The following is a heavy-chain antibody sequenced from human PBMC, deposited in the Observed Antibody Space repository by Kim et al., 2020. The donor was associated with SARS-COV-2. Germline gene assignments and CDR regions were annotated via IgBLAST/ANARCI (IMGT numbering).Heavy chain of an antibody. CDR1: GLSVSNNY. V-gene: IGHV3-66*01. D-gene: IGHD3-22*01. CDR2: IYTGGRT. J-gene: IGHJ4*02. CDR3: AYFGVMTVMGFDY. Sequence: GGSLRLSCAASGLSVSNNYMGWVRQAPGKGLEWVSLIYTGGRTYYADSMTGRVTISRDISKNTLYLEMNNLSAEETAVSYCAYFGVMTVMGFDYWGQGTL.